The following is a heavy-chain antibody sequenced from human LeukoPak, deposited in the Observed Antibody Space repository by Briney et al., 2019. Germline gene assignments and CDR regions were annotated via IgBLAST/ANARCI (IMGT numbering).Heavy chain of an antibody. CDR3: ARHKSRVAAVVDY. J-gene: IGHJ4*02. D-gene: IGHD6-13*01. CDR2: IYYSGST. V-gene: IGHV4-39*01. Sequence: SETLSLTCTVSGDSISSSNYYWDWIRQPPGKGLEWVGTIYYSGSTYYNPSLKSRVTMSVDTSENQFSLNLSSVNASDTAVYYCARHKSRVAAVVDYWGQGTLVTVSS. CDR1: GDSISSSNYY.